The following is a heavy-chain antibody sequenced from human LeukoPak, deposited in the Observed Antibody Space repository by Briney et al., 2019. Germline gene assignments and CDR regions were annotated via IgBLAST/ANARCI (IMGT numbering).Heavy chain of an antibody. V-gene: IGHV3-21*01. CDR2: IGPTGTDR. Sequence: GGSLRLSCAASGFTFSSCGFNWVRQAPGKELEWVSSIGPTGTDRYYADSVRGRFTISRDNAKNSMYLQMDSLRDEDTAVYYCATETIGRHYDYWGQGTLLTVSS. CDR1: GFTFSSCG. CDR3: ATETIGRHYDY. J-gene: IGHJ4*02. D-gene: IGHD1-14*01.